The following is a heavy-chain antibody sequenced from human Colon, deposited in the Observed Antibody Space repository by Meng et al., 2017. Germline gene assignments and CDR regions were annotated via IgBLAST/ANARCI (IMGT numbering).Heavy chain of an antibody. Sequence: QVQLQESGPGLVKPSGTLSLTCAVSGGPISSSNWWSWVRQPPGKGLEWIGEIYHSGSTSYNPSLKSRVTISVDKSKNQFSLKLSSVTAADTAVYYCARVPSYSSGWYDWFDPWGQGTLVTVSS. V-gene: IGHV4-4*02. CDR3: ARVPSYSSGWYDWFDP. CDR1: GGPISSSNW. J-gene: IGHJ5*02. D-gene: IGHD6-19*01. CDR2: IYHSGST.